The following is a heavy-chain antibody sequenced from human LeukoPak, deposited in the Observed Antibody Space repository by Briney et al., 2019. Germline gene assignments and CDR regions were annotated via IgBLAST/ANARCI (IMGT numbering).Heavy chain of an antibody. CDR1: GGTISSSA. CDR2: IIPIFGPA. J-gene: IGHJ3*02. Sequence: SVKVSCKASGGTISSSAISWVRQAPGQGLEWMGGIIPIFGPANYAQKLQGRVTITADESTNTAYMELSSLRSEDTAVYYCARDPQGSGFINVADAFDIWGQGTMVTVSS. D-gene: IGHD3-22*01. V-gene: IGHV1-69*13. CDR3: ARDPQGSGFINVADAFDI.